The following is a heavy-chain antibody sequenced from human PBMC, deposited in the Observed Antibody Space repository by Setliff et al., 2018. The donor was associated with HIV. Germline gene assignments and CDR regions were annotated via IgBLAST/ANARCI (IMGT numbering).Heavy chain of an antibody. CDR1: GYTFSNYD. D-gene: IGHD2-15*01. CDR3: ARGSPYGGLHWFDP. Sequence: ASVKVSCKASGYTFSNYDINWVRQGTGQGLEWMGWMNPNSANTGYAQKFQGRVTMTRNTSISTAYMELRSLRSDDTAVYYCARGSPYGGLHWFDPWGQGTLVTVSS. J-gene: IGHJ5*02. V-gene: IGHV1-8*02. CDR2: MNPNSANT.